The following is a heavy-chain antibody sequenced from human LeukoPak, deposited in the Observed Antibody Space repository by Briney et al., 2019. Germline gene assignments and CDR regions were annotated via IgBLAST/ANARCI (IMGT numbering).Heavy chain of an antibody. CDR1: GGSISSGGYY. J-gene: IGHJ4*02. D-gene: IGHD5/OR15-5a*01. CDR2: IYHSGST. CDR3: AREGSLSVGPYFDY. Sequence: SETLSLTCAVSGGSISSGGYYWSWLRQPPGKGLEWIGYIYHSGSTYYNPSLKSRVTISVDRSKNQFSLKLSSVTAADTAVYYCAREGSLSVGPYFDYWGQGTLVTVSS. V-gene: IGHV4-30-2*01.